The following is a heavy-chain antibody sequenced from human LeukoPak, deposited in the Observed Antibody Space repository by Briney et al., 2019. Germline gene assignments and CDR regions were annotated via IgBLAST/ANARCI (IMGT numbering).Heavy chain of an antibody. Sequence: ASVKISCKASGYTFSGHYIHWERQAPGQGLEWMGVMHPTGGSTNYAQRFEGRVTMTRDTSTSTVYMELRSLTSEDTAVYYCARDDFDTAMVYNYFDPWGQGTLVTVSS. J-gene: IGHJ5*02. CDR3: ARDDFDTAMVYNYFDP. CDR1: GYTFSGHY. V-gene: IGHV1-46*01. CDR2: MHPTGGST. D-gene: IGHD5-18*01.